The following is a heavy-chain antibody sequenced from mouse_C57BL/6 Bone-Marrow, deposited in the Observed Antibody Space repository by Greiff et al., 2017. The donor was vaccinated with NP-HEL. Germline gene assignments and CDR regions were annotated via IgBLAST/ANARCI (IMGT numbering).Heavy chain of an antibody. D-gene: IGHD2-4*01. CDR1: GFTFNTYA. V-gene: IGHV10-3*01. J-gene: IGHJ3*01. CDR2: IRSKSSNYST. Sequence: EVQVVESGGGLVQPKGSLKLSCAASGFTFNTYAMHWVRQAPGKGLEWVARIRSKSSNYSTYYADSVKDRFTISRDDSQSMLYLQMNNLKTEDTAMYYFVREGDYESSWGQGTLVTVSA. CDR3: VREGDYESS.